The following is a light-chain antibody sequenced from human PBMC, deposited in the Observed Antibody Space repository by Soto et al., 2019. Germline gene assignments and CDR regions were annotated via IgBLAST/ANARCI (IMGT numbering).Light chain of an antibody. CDR3: QHYSSFSLT. V-gene: IGKV1-5*03. Sequence: DIQMTQSPSTLSGSVGDRVTITCRASQTISSWLAWYQQKPGKAPKLLIYKASTLKSGVPSRFSGSGSGTEFTLTISSLQPDDFATYYCQHYSSFSLTFGGGTKVDIK. CDR2: KAS. J-gene: IGKJ4*01. CDR1: QTISSW.